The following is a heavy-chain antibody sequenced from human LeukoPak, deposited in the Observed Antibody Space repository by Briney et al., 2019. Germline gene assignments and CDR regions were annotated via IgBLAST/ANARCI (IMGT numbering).Heavy chain of an antibody. CDR2: IYLGDSDT. V-gene: IGHV5-51*01. CDR1: RYSFTNYW. D-gene: IGHD3-22*01. Sequence: GESLKISCKGSRYSFTNYWIAWVRQMPGKGLEWMGIIYLGDSDTRYIPSFQGQVTISADKSISTAYLQWSSLKASDTAMYYRARYSSGYPYPDYWGQGTLVTVSS. J-gene: IGHJ4*02. CDR3: ARYSSGYPYPDY.